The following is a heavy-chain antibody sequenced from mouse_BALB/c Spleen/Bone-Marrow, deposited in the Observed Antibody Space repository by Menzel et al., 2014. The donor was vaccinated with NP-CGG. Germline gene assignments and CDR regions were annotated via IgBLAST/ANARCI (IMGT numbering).Heavy chain of an antibody. V-gene: IGHV1S137*01. CDR3: ARAGKVRNAMDY. CDR2: ISGYYGDA. CDR1: GYTFTDHA. J-gene: IGHJ4*01. Sequence: QVQLKESGAKLVRPGVSVKISCKGSGYTFTDHAIHWVKRSHAKSLEWIGVISGYYGDAIYNQKFKGKATMTVDKSSSTAYIELAILTSEDAAIYYCARAGKVRNAMDYWGQGTSVTVSS. D-gene: IGHD2-14*01.